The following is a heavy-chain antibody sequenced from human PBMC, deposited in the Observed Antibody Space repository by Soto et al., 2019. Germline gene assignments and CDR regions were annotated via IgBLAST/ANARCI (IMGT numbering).Heavy chain of an antibody. V-gene: IGHV3-15*01. CDR3: TTDYPYYYDSSGYYPDAFDI. Sequence: PGGSLRLSCAASGFTFSNAWMSWVRQAPGKGLEWVGRIKSKTDGGTTDYAAPVKGRFTISRDDSKNTLYLQMNSLKTEDTAVYYYTTDYPYYYDSSGYYPDAFDIWGQGTMVTVS. J-gene: IGHJ3*02. D-gene: IGHD3-22*01. CDR1: GFTFSNAW. CDR2: IKSKTDGGTT.